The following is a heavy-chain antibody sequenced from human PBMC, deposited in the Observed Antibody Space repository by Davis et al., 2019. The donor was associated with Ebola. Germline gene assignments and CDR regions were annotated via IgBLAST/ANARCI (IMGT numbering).Heavy chain of an antibody. D-gene: IGHD2-15*01. CDR1: GYSFTSYW. CDR2: IYPADSDI. CDR3: ARQSCSGDNCYSENYWYFDV. V-gene: IGHV5-51*01. Sequence: GESLKISCKGSGYSFTSYWIGWVRQLPGKGLEWMGIIYPADSDIRYSPSFQGQVTISADESISTAYLQWSSLKASDTAMYYCARQSCSGDNCYSENYWYFDVWGRGTLVTVSS. J-gene: IGHJ2*01.